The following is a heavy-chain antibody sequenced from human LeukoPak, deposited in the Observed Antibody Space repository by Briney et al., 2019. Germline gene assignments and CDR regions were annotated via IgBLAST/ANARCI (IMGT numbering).Heavy chain of an antibody. D-gene: IGHD3-10*01. Sequence: SETLSLTCAVYGGSFSGYYWSWISQPPGKGLEWIGEINHSGSTNYNPSLKSRVTISVDTSKNHFSLKLSSMTAADTAVYYCARRVRGVNDAFDIWGQGTMVTVSS. CDR2: INHSGST. V-gene: IGHV4-34*01. CDR1: GGSFSGYY. CDR3: ARRVRGVNDAFDI. J-gene: IGHJ3*02.